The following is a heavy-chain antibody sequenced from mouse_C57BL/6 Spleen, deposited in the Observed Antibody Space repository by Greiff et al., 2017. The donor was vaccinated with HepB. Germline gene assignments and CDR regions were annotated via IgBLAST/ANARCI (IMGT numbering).Heavy chain of an antibody. CDR3: TTWGDNGSKGY. CDR2: IDPENGDT. J-gene: IGHJ2*01. V-gene: IGHV14-4*01. CDR1: GFNIKDDY. Sequence: EVQLQQSGAELVRPGASVKLSCTASGFNIKDDYMHWVKQRPEQGLEWIGWIDPENGDTEYASKFQGKATITADTSSNTAYLQLSSLTSEDTAVYYCTTWGDNGSKGYWGQGTTLTVSS. D-gene: IGHD1-1*01.